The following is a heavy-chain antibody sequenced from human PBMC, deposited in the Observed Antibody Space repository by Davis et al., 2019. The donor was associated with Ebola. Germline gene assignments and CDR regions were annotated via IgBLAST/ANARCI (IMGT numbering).Heavy chain of an antibody. D-gene: IGHD3-10*01. CDR3: ARSLLWFGELTEYYFDY. CDR1: GYRFTGYY. J-gene: IGHJ4*02. CDR2: ITPNSGIT. Sequence: ASVKVSCKASGYRFTGYYMHWVRQAPGQGLQWMGRITPNSGITLSAQKFQGRVTMTRDTSISTAYMELSRLRSDDTAVYYCARSLLWFGELTEYYFDYWGQGTLVTVSS. V-gene: IGHV1-2*06.